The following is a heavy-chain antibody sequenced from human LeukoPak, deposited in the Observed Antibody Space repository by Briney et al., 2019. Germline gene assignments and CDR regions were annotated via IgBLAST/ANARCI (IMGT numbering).Heavy chain of an antibody. V-gene: IGHV3-23*01. CDR3: AKDSYSHNGIFDALDI. J-gene: IGHJ3*02. D-gene: IGHD2-8*01. Sequence: GGSLRLSCAASGFTFSNYAMTWVRQAPGKGLEWVSSISGGPVYYADSVKGRFTISRDNSKNTLFLQMNSLGAEDTAIYYCAKDSYSHNGIFDALDIWGQGTMVTVSS. CDR2: ISGGPV. CDR1: GFTFSNYA.